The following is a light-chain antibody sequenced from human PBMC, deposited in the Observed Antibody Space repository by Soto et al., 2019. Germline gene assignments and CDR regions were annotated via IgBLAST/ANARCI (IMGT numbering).Light chain of an antibody. CDR2: GNR. CDR3: CSYTGSSVV. Sequence: QSLLTQPPSVSGAPGQRVTISCTGNSSNLGAGYDVHWYQQLPGAAPKLVIFGNRNRPSGVPERFSGSKSGTSASLAITGLQAEDEADYYCCSYTGSSVVFGGGTKVTVL. CDR1: SSNLGAGYD. V-gene: IGLV1-40*01. J-gene: IGLJ2*01.